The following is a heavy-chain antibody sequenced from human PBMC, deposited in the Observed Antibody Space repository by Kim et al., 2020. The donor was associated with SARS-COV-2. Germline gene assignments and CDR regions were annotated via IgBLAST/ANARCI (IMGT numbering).Heavy chain of an antibody. CDR2: IKEDGSEK. CDR3: ARGRVRGTYSAY. D-gene: IGHD3-16*01. Sequence: GGSLRLSCAASGFTFSNFWMSWVRQAPGKGLEWMANIKEDGSEKYYVDSVKGRFTISRDNAKRSLFLQMNSLRAEDTAVYFCARGRVRGTYSAYWGQGTL. V-gene: IGHV3-7*01. J-gene: IGHJ4*02. CDR1: GFTFSNFW.